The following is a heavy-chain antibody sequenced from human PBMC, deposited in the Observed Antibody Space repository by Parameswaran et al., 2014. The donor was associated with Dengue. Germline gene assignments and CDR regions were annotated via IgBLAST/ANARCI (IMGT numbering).Heavy chain of an antibody. D-gene: IGHD1-26*01. CDR3: ARDGIENGMDV. CDR2: IKQDGSEK. V-gene: IGHV3-7*03. Sequence: RWIRQPPGKGLEWVANIKQDGSEKYYVDSVKGRFTISRDNAKNSLYLQMNSLRAEDTAVYYCARDGIENGMDVWGQGTTVTVSS. J-gene: IGHJ6*02.